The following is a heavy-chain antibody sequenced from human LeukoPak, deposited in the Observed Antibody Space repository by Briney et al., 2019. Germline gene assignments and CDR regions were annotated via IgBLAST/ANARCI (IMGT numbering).Heavy chain of an antibody. CDR1: GGSISSYY. CDR2: IYTSGST. J-gene: IGHJ4*02. Sequence: KPSETLSLTCTVSGGSISSYYWSWIRQPAGKGLEWIGRIYTSGSTNYNPSLKSRVTMSVDTSKNQFSLKLSSVTAADTAVYYCVREILYCSGGSCYRGPFDNWGQGTLVTVSA. V-gene: IGHV4-4*07. CDR3: VREILYCSGGSCYRGPFDN. D-gene: IGHD2-15*01.